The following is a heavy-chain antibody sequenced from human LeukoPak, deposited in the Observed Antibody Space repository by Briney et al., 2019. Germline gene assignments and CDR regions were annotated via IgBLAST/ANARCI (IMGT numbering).Heavy chain of an antibody. CDR3: ARAVLLWFGELPYYFDY. D-gene: IGHD3-10*01. J-gene: IGHJ4*02. CDR1: GGSLSSYY. Sequence: KPSETLSLTCTVSGGSLSSYYWSWIRQPPGKGLEWIGYIYYSGSTYYNPSLKSRVTISVDTSKNQFSLKLSSVTAADTAVYYCARAVLLWFGELPYYFDYWGQGTLVTVSS. V-gene: IGHV4-59*06. CDR2: IYYSGST.